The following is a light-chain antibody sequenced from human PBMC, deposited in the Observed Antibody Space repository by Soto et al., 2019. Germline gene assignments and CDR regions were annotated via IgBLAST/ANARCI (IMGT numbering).Light chain of an antibody. V-gene: IGKV3-20*01. CDR1: QSVSNNY. J-gene: IGKJ1*01. Sequence: EIVLTQSPGTLSLSPGERATLSCRASQSVSNNYLAWYQQKPGQAPRLLIYGASNRATGIPDRFSGSGSGTDFTLTISRMEPEDVAVSYCQQYGSSGTFGQGTKVEIK. CDR3: QQYGSSGT. CDR2: GAS.